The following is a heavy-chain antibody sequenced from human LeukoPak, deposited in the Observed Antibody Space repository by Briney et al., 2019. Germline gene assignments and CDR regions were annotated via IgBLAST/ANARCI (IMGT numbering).Heavy chain of an antibody. Sequence: PSETLSLTCAVSGGSINSYYWSWIRQPPGKGLEWIGYIYYRGTTNYNPSLKSRVTISVDTSKNQFSLRLNSVTAADTAVYFCARKGTAGTGCDYWGQGTQVTVSS. D-gene: IGHD1-1*01. V-gene: IGHV4-59*01. J-gene: IGHJ4*02. CDR1: GGSINSYY. CDR2: IYYRGTT. CDR3: ARKGTAGTGCDY.